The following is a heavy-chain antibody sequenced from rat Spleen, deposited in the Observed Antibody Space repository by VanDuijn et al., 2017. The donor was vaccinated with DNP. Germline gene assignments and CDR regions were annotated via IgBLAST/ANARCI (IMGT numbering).Heavy chain of an antibody. CDR2: VPSSGGST. V-gene: IGHV5-31*01. CDR1: RFTFNSYW. CDR3: ARGSGTYYWYFDF. J-gene: IGHJ1*01. Sequence: EVQLVESGGDLVQPGRSLKLSCVASRFTFNSYWMAWIRQVPGKGLEWVASVPSSGGSTHYLDSVKGRFTISRDNAENTLYLQMNSLRSEDTATYYCARGSGTYYWYFDFWGPGTMVTVSS. D-gene: IGHD5-1*01.